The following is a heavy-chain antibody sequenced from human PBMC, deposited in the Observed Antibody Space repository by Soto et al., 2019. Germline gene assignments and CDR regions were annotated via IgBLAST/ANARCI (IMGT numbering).Heavy chain of an antibody. CDR2: INPSGGST. D-gene: IGHD2-15*01. CDR1: GYTFTSYY. V-gene: IGHV1-46*03. J-gene: IGHJ6*02. CDR3: ARGDGATAFYYYGMDV. Sequence: QVQLVQSGAEVKKPGASVKVSCKASGYTFTSYYMHWVRQAPGQGLEWMGIINPSGGSTSYAQKFQGRVTMTRDTSTSTVYMELSSLRSEDTAVYYCARGDGATAFYYYGMDVWGQGTTVTVSS.